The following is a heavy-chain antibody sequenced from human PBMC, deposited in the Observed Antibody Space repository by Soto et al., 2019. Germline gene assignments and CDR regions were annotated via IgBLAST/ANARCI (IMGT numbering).Heavy chain of an antibody. Sequence: QVQLVQSGAEVKKPGASVKVSCKASGYTFTSYAMHWVRQAPGQRLEWMGWINAGNGNTKYSQKFQGRVTITRDTSASTAYMEVSSMRSEDTAVYYCARALNQYCSGGSCYSEDPYYFDYWGQGTLVTVSS. V-gene: IGHV1-3*01. D-gene: IGHD2-15*01. J-gene: IGHJ4*02. CDR1: GYTFTSYA. CDR3: ARALNQYCSGGSCYSEDPYYFDY. CDR2: INAGNGNT.